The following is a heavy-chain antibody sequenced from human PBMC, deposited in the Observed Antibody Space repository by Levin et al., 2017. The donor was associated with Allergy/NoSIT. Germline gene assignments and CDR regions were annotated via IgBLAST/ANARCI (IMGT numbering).Heavy chain of an antibody. CDR3: ARQLGNFWSGYNYFDY. V-gene: IGHV3-48*03. J-gene: IGHJ4*02. CDR2: ISSTGSTI. Sequence: GESLKISCAASEFTFSSYDMNWVRRAPGKGLEWVSYISSTGSTIYSADSVKGRFTISRDNAKNSLYLHMNSLRAEDTAVYYCARQLGNFWSGYNYFDYWGQGTLVTVSS. CDR1: EFTFSSYD. D-gene: IGHD3-3*01.